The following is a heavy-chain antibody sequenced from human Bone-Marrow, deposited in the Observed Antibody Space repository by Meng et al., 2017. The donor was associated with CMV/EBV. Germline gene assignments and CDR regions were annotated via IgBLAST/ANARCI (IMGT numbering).Heavy chain of an antibody. CDR3: ARHRWGPGSYYY. V-gene: IGHV4-4*02. D-gene: IGHD3-10*01. J-gene: IGHJ4*02. Sequence: CAGSGGSVDNSKWWTGGRQQPGKGLEWIGEIYHTGSTNNNQSGKGEVTILIDKSKNQFSLKLSSVTAADTAEYYCARHRWGPGSYYYWGQGTLVTVSS. CDR1: GGSVDNSKW. CDR2: IYHTGST.